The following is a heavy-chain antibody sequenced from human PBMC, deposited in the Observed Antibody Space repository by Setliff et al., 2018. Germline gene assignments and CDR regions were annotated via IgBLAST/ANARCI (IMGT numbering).Heavy chain of an antibody. CDR2: VSVSGDNT. Sequence: PGGSLRLSCAASGFTLSPYAMSWVRQAPGKGLEWVSTVSVSGDNTYYTDSVKGRFTTSRDNSKNTLSLQMSSLRTEDTAIYFCAGQGPIFGSGLIPGFDQWGQGTMVTVSS. CDR3: AGQGPIFGSGLIPGFDQ. J-gene: IGHJ4*02. D-gene: IGHD3-3*01. V-gene: IGHV3-23*01. CDR1: GFTLSPYA.